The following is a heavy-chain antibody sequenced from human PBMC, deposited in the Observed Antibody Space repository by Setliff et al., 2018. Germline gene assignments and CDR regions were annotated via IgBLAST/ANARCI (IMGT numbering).Heavy chain of an antibody. Sequence: SETLSLTCTVSGDSINSRTNYWSWIRRPAGKGLEWIGRVFVDGSTNYNPSLKSRVTMSVDTSKNQFSLKLTSVTAADTAVYYCARGRNVASRLLDSWGQGTLVTVSS. CDR2: VFVDGST. CDR1: GDSINSRTNY. V-gene: IGHV4-61*02. D-gene: IGHD6-6*01. CDR3: ARGRNVASRLLDS. J-gene: IGHJ4*02.